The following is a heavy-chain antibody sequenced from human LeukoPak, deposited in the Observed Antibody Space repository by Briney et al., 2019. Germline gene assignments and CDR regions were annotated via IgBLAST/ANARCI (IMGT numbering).Heavy chain of an antibody. V-gene: IGHV3-33*01. D-gene: IGHD3/OR15-3a*01. Sequence: SGGSLRLSCAASGFTFSSYGMHWVRQAPGKGLEWVAVIWYDGSNKYYADSVKGRFTISRDNSKNTLYLQMNSLRAEDTAVYYCATEGDWYTFDYWGQGTLVTVSS. J-gene: IGHJ4*02. CDR2: IWYDGSNK. CDR1: GFTFSSYG. CDR3: ATEGDWYTFDY.